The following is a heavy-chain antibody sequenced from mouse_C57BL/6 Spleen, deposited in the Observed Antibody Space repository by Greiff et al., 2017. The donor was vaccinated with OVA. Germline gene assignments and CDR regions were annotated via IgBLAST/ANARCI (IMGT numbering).Heavy chain of an antibody. CDR3: AREDGNYGWYFDV. CDR2: IDPNSGGT. J-gene: IGHJ1*03. Sequence: QVHVKQPGAELVKPGASVKLSCKASGYTFTSYWMHWVKQRPGRGLEWIGRIDPNSGGTKYNEKFKSKATLTVDKPSSTAYMQLSSLTSEDSAVYYCAREDGNYGWYFDVWGTGTTVTVSS. V-gene: IGHV1-72*01. D-gene: IGHD2-1*01. CDR1: GYTFTSYW.